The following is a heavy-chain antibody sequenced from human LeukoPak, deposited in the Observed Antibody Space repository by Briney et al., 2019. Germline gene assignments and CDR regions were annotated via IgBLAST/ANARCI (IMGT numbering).Heavy chain of an antibody. D-gene: IGHD6-13*01. CDR2: ISSNSDTI. Sequence: GGSLRLSCAASGFTFSNFRMSWVRQAPGKGPEWVSYISSNSDTIYYADFVQGRFTISRDNAQNSLHLQMNSLRAEDTAVYYCNSWDIDHWGQGTLVTVSP. CDR3: NSWDIDH. CDR1: GFTFSNFR. J-gene: IGHJ4*02. V-gene: IGHV3-48*04.